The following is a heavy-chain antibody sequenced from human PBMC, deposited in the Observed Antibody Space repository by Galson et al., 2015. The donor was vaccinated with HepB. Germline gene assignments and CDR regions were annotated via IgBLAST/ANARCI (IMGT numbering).Heavy chain of an antibody. CDR1: GYTFTSYG. D-gene: IGHD4-17*01. CDR2: ISAYNGNT. CDR3: ARLWYGDYGNVGHY. J-gene: IGHJ4*02. V-gene: IGHV1-18*04. Sequence: SVKVSCKASGYTFTSYGISWVRLAPGQGLEWMGWISAYNGNTNYAQKLQGRVTMTTDTSTSTAYMELRSLRSDDTAVYYCARLWYGDYGNVGHYWGQGTLVTVSS.